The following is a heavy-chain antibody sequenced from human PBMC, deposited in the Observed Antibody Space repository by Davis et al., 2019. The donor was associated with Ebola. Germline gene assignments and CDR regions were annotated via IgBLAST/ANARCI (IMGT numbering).Heavy chain of an antibody. J-gene: IGHJ6*02. CDR3: TTWAYYDFWSGYYTSYYGMDV. D-gene: IGHD3-3*01. CDR2: IKSKTDGGTT. Sequence: PGGSLRLSCAASGFTFSNAWMSWVRQAPGKGLEWVGRIKSKTDGGTTDYAAPVKGRFTISRNDSKNTLYLQMNSLKTEDTAVYYCTTWAYYDFWSGYYTSYYGMDVWGQGTTVTVSS. V-gene: IGHV3-15*07. CDR1: GFTFSNAW.